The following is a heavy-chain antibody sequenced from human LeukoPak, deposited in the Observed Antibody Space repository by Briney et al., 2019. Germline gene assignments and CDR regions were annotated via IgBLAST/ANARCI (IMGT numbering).Heavy chain of an antibody. CDR3: ASSEYCSGGSCYPGVLDAFDI. CDR2: IIPIFGTA. J-gene: IGHJ3*02. V-gene: IGHV1-69*13. Sequence: ASVKVSCKVSGYTLTELSMHWVRQAPGQGLEWMGGIIPIFGTANYAQKFQGRVTITADESTSTAYMELSSLRSEDTAVYYCASSEYCSGGSCYPGVLDAFDIWGQGTMVTVSS. CDR1: GYTLTELS. D-gene: IGHD2-15*01.